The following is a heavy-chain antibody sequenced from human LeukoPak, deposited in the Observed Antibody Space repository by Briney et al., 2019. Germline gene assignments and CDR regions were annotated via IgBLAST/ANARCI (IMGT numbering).Heavy chain of an antibody. CDR1: GGSISSSSYY. V-gene: IGHV4-39*07. D-gene: IGHD2-15*01. J-gene: IGHJ4*02. CDR2: IYYSGST. CDR3: ARGQEVLGYCSGGSCYMDY. Sequence: PSETLSLTCTVSGGSISSSSYYWGWIRQPPGKGLEWIGSIYYSGSTYYNPSLKSRVTISVDTSKNQFSLKLSSVTAADTAVYYCARGQEVLGYCSGGSCYMDYWGQGTLVTVSS.